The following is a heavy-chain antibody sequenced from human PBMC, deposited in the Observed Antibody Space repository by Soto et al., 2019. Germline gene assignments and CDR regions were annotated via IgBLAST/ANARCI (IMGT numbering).Heavy chain of an antibody. CDR1: GYNFAGYW. J-gene: IGHJ4*02. Sequence: GESLKISCKGSGYNFAGYWIALVRQMPGKGLELMGIIYPSDSDTRYRPSFQGHVTISADKSISSAYLQWSSLRASDTAMYYCARGGVSTRTFDYWGQGTPVTVSS. V-gene: IGHV5-51*01. CDR2: IYPSDSDT. CDR3: ARGGVSTRTFDY. D-gene: IGHD3-3*01.